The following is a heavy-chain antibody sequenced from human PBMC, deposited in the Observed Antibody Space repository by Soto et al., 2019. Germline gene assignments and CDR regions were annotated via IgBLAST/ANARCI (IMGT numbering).Heavy chain of an antibody. CDR3: AKDMGSNGGFEY. CDR1: GDSISGYY. Sequence: SETLSLTCTISGDSISGYYWSWIRQPPGRGLEWIAYVFYSGGTNYNPSLRNRVTISVDTSKNQFSLNLNSVTAADTAVYYCAKDMGSNGGFEYWGQGILVTVSS. J-gene: IGHJ4*02. D-gene: IGHD1-26*01. CDR2: VFYSGGT. V-gene: IGHV4-59*01.